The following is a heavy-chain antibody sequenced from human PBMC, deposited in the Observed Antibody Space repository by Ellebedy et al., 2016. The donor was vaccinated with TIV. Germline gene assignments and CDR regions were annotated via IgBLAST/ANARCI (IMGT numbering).Heavy chain of an antibody. Sequence: MPSETLSLTCTVSGGSISSYYWSRIRQPPGKGLEWIGYIYYSGSTNYNPSLKSRVTISVDTSKNQFSLKLSSVTAADTAVYYCAKKPLIAVAGNGAISCWFDPWGQGTLVTVSS. CDR3: AKKPLIAVAGNGAISCWFDP. V-gene: IGHV4-59*01. J-gene: IGHJ5*02. D-gene: IGHD6-19*01. CDR2: IYYSGST. CDR1: GGSISSYY.